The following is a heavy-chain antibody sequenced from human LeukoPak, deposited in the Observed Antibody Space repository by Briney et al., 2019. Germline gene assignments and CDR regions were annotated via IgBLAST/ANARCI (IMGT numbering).Heavy chain of an antibody. Sequence: KPSQTLSLTCAISGDSVSRNSAAWNWIRQSPSRGLEWLGRTHYTSKWNNDYAVSVKSRITINPDTSKNQFSLHLNSVTPEDTAVYYCARGQSSYFAMDVWGQGTTVTVS. J-gene: IGHJ6*02. D-gene: IGHD5-24*01. CDR2: THYTSKWNN. V-gene: IGHV6-1*01. CDR1: GDSVSRNSAA. CDR3: ARGQSSYFAMDV.